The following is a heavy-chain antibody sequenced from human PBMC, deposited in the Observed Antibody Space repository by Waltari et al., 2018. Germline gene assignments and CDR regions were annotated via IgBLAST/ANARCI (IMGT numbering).Heavy chain of an antibody. J-gene: IGHJ4*02. D-gene: IGHD1-26*01. Sequence: EVQLLESGGGLVQPGGSLRLSCTASGLSFSTYGMTWVRQAPGKGLEWVSSISPNSISTYYADSVKGRFTISRDNSKSTVILQLSSLRVEDTAIYYCAKDRDGSSLTLYYFDHWSQGALVTVSS. CDR3: AKDRDGSSLTLYYFDH. CDR2: ISPNSIST. V-gene: IGHV3-23*01. CDR1: GLSFSTYG.